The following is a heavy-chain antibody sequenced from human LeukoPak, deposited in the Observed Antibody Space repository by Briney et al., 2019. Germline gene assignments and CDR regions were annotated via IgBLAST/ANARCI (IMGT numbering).Heavy chain of an antibody. Sequence: PGGSLRLSCAASGFTVSSNYMSWVRQAPGKGLEWVSVIYSGGSTYYTDSVKGRFTISRDNSKNTLYLQMNSLRAEDTAVYYCARDGRECGGDCYFDYWGQGTLVTVSS. D-gene: IGHD2-21*02. J-gene: IGHJ4*02. V-gene: IGHV3-66*01. CDR2: IYSGGST. CDR3: ARDGRECGGDCYFDY. CDR1: GFTVSSNY.